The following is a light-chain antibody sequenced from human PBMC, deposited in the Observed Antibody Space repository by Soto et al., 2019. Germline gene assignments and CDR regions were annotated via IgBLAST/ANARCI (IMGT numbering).Light chain of an antibody. J-gene: IGLJ1*01. CDR2: EVN. CDR1: SSDVGGYNY. Sequence: QSVLTQPPSASGSPGQSVAISCTGTSSDVGGYNYVSWYQQHPGKAPKLMIYEVNKRPSGVPDRFSGSKSGNTASLTVSGPQAEDEADYYCSSYAGSSNAFGTGTKVTVL. V-gene: IGLV2-8*01. CDR3: SSYAGSSNA.